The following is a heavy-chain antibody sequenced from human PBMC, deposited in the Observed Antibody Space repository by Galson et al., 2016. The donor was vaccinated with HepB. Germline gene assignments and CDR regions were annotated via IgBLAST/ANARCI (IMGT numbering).Heavy chain of an antibody. Sequence: SVKVSCKASGYTFSSYEISWVRQAPGQGLEWMGWISAYNGNTNYPQKLQGRVTMTTDASTSKAYMELRSLTSDDTALYYCARVYPGVTFDFWGQGTMVTVSS. J-gene: IGHJ3*01. CDR3: ARVYPGVTFDF. V-gene: IGHV1-18*01. CDR1: GYTFSSYE. CDR2: ISAYNGNT. D-gene: IGHD2-8*01.